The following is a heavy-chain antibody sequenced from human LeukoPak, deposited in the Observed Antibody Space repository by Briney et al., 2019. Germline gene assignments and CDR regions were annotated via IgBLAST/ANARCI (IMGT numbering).Heavy chain of an antibody. J-gene: IGHJ4*02. D-gene: IGHD6-19*01. CDR3: ARGEFIIWSSGWYFDY. Sequence: SQTLSLTCTVSGGSISSGDYYWSWIRQPPGKGLEWIGYIYYSGSTYYNPSLKSRVTISVDTSKNQFSLKLSSVTAADTAVYYCARGEFIIWSSGWYFDYWGQGTLVTVSS. CDR2: IYYSGST. V-gene: IGHV4-30-4*08. CDR1: GGSISSGDYY.